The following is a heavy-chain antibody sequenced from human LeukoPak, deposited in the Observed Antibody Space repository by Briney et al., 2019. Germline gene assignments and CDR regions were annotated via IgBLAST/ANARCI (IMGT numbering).Heavy chain of an antibody. Sequence: SETLSLTCTVSGGSISSYYWSWIRQPAGKALEWIGRIYPTGSINYNPSLKSRVTMSVDTSKNQPSLKLTSLTAADTAVYYCARTTVTVYYYYYYYMDVWGKGTTVTVSS. J-gene: IGHJ6*03. CDR1: GGSISSYY. CDR2: IYPTGSI. V-gene: IGHV4-4*07. CDR3: ARTTVTVYYYYYYYMDV. D-gene: IGHD4-17*01.